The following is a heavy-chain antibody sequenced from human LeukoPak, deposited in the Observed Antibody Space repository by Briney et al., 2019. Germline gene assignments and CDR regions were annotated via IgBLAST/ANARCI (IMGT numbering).Heavy chain of an antibody. V-gene: IGHV1-2*02. CDR3: ARPDRLTRGPLNV. Sequence: ASVKVSCKASGYTFTGYYMHWVRQAPGEGLESMGWINPSSGGANYPQKFQGRVTMTRDTSISTAYMELSRLRSGDTAVYYCARPDRLTRGPLNVWGKGTTVTVSS. CDR1: GYTFTGYY. D-gene: IGHD3-10*01. J-gene: IGHJ6*04. CDR2: INPSSGGA.